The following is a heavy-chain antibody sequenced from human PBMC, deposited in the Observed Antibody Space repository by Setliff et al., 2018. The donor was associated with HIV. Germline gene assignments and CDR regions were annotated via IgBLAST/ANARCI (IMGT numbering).Heavy chain of an antibody. CDR1: GVSTSSSSYY. D-gene: IGHD3-22*01. CDR3: ARHGHFYDSSSSDAFDI. V-gene: IGHV4-61*05. J-gene: IGHJ3*02. CDR2: VSYSGST. Sequence: SETLSLTCTVSGVSTSSSSYYWGWIRQPPGKGLDWIGYVSYSGSTNFNPSLESRLAMSVDMSKNHFSLKLRSVTAADTAVYYCARHGHFYDSSSSDAFDIWGHGTMVTVSS.